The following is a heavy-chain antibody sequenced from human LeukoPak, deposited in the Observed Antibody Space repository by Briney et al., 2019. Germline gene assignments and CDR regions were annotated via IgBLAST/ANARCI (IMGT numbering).Heavy chain of an antibody. J-gene: IGHJ4*02. D-gene: IGHD5-24*01. V-gene: IGHV3-30*02. CDR2: IRYDGSNK. CDR1: GFTFSSYG. Sequence: GGSLRLSCAASGFTFSSYGMHWVRQAPGKGLEWAAFIRYDGSNKYYADSVKGRFTISRDNSKNTLYLQMNSLRAEDTAVYYCAKEKGDGYYTYFDYWGQGTLVTVSS. CDR3: AKEKGDGYYTYFDY.